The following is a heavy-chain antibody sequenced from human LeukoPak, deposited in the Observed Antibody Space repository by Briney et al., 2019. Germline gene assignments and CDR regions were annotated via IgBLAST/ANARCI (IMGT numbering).Heavy chain of an antibody. Sequence: SETLSLTCTVSGGSISSYYWSWIRQPPGKGLEWIGYIYYSGSINYNPSLKSRVTISVDTSKNQFSLKLSSVTAADTAVYYCARVSGYDWESFYDYWGQGTLVTVSS. CDR2: IYYSGSI. V-gene: IGHV4-59*08. D-gene: IGHD5-12*01. CDR3: ARVSGYDWESFYDY. J-gene: IGHJ4*02. CDR1: GGSISSYY.